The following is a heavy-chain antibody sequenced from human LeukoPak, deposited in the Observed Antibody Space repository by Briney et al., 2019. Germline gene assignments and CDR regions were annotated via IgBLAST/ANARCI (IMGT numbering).Heavy chain of an antibody. J-gene: IGHJ5*02. CDR2: MNPNSGDT. D-gene: IGHD3-22*01. V-gene: IGHV1-8*01. Sequence: GASVKVSCKASGYTFTNYDLTWVRQATGQGLEWMGWMNPNSGDTGYAQKFQGRLTMTRDTSISTAYMEPSSLRSEDPALYYCARGFAAYDTSDYAFSYHWGQGTLVPVSS. CDR3: ARGFAAYDTSDYAFSYH. CDR1: GYTFTNYD.